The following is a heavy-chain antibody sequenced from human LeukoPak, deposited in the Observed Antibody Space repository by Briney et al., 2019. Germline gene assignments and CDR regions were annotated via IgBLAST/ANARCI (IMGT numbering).Heavy chain of an antibody. CDR3: VKVETISIFGVAPRYFDL. Sequence: GGSLRLSCAASGLIFDDYAMHWVRQTPGKGLEWVSGISWNGGGIVYADSVKGRFNISRDNAKNSLFPQMNSLTIEDTAIYYCVKVETISIFGVAPRYFDLWGRGTLVTVSS. CDR2: ISWNGGGI. V-gene: IGHV3-9*01. CDR1: GLIFDDYA. D-gene: IGHD3-3*01. J-gene: IGHJ2*01.